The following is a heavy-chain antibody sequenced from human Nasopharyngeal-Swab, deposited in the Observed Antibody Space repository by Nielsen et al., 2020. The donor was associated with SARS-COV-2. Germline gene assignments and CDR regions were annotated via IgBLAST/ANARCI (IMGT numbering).Heavy chain of an antibody. CDR3: AKDYHGSSPYDY. J-gene: IGHJ4*02. CDR1: GFTFSSYS. D-gene: IGHD6-6*01. Sequence: GVLKISCAASGFTFSSYSMNWVRQAPGKGLEWVSSISSSSSYIYYADSVKGRFTISRDNAKNSLYLQMNSLRAEDTAVYYCAKDYHGSSPYDYWGQGTLVTVSS. CDR2: ISSSSSYI. V-gene: IGHV3-21*04.